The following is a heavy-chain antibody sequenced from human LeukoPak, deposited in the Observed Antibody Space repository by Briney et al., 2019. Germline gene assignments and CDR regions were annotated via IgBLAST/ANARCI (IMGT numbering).Heavy chain of an antibody. CDR2: IYYSGST. D-gene: IGHD5-18*01. V-gene: IGHV4-61*01. CDR3: ARDRNRGYSYGFGSKNAFDI. J-gene: IGHJ3*02. Sequence: PSETLSLTCTDSGGSVSSGSCYWSWIRQPPGKGLEWIGYIYYSGSTNYNPSLKSRVTISVDTSKNQFSLKLSSVTAADAAVYYCARDRNRGYSYGFGSKNAFDIWGQGTMVTVSS. CDR1: GGSVSSGSCY.